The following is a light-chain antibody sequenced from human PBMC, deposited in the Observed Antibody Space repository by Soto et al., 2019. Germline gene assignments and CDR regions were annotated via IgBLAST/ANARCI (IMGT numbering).Light chain of an antibody. CDR2: DAS. CDR1: QSVSSY. V-gene: IGKV3-11*01. J-gene: IGKJ1*01. Sequence: EIVLTQSPATLSLSPGERATLSCRASQSVSSYLAWYQQKPGQAPRLLIFDASNRATGIPARFSGSGSGTDFTLTISSLEPEDLATYYCQQANSFPWTFGQGTKVEIK. CDR3: QQANSFPWT.